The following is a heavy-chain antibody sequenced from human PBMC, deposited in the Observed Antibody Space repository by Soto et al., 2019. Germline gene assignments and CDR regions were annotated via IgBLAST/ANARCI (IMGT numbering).Heavy chain of an antibody. CDR1: GFTFSSYS. J-gene: IGHJ4*02. CDR2: ISSSSSYI. Sequence: EVQLVESGGGLVKPGGSLRLSCAASGFTFSSYSMNWVRQAPGKGLEWVSSISSSSSYIYYADSVMGRFTISRDNAKNSLYLQMNSLRAEDTAVYYCAKPPDSDSSSLDYWGQGTLVTVSS. V-gene: IGHV3-21*01. D-gene: IGHD6-6*01. CDR3: AKPPDSDSSSLDY.